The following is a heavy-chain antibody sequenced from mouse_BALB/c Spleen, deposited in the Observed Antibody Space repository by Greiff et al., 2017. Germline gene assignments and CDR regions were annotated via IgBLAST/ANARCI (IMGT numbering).Heavy chain of an antibody. CDR1: GFNIKDTY. CDR2: IDPANGNT. CDR3: ARETVYYAMDY. V-gene: IGHV14-3*02. Sequence: VHVKQSGAELVKPGASVKLSCTASGFNIKDTYMHWVKQRPEQGLEWIGRIDPANGNTKYDPKFQGKATITADTSSNTAYLQLSSLTSEDTAVYYCARETVYYAMDYWGQGTSVTVSS. J-gene: IGHJ4*01. D-gene: IGHD1-1*01.